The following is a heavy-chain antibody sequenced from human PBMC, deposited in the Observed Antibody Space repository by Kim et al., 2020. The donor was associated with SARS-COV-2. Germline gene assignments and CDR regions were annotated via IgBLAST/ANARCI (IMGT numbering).Heavy chain of an antibody. Sequence: DSVKGRFTISRDNSKNTLYLQMNSLRAEDTAVYYCARDIDSSGYYGGDYWGQGTLVTVSS. J-gene: IGHJ4*02. D-gene: IGHD3-22*01. CDR3: ARDIDSSGYYGGDY. V-gene: IGHV3-30*07.